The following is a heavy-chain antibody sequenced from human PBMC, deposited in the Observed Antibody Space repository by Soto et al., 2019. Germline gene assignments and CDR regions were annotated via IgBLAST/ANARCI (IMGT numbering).Heavy chain of an antibody. J-gene: IGHJ5*02. D-gene: IGHD4-17*01. CDR2: IYYTGTT. CDR3: AKDPSPQPTTVVTPGWFDP. CDR1: CGSIRDGGYY. V-gene: IGHV4-31*03. Sequence: SETLSLTCTVSCGSIRDGGYYCSWIRHHPGKGREWIGYIYYTGTTYYNPSFKARVIISVDLSKGQFSLKLSSVTAADTAFYSCAKDPSPQPTTVVTPGWFDPWGQGILVTVSS.